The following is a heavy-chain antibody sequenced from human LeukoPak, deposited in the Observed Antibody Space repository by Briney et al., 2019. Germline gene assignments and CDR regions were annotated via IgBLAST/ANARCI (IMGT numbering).Heavy chain of an antibody. CDR3: ARTPLVLRFSEWSHSDLDY. CDR2: ISAYNGNT. V-gene: IGHV1-18*01. J-gene: IGHJ4*02. CDR1: GYTFTSYG. Sequence: EASVKVSCKASGYTFTSYGISWVRQAPGQGLEWMGWISAYNGNTNYAQKLQGRVTMTTDTSTSTAYMELRSLRSDDTAVYYCARTPLVLRFSEWSHSDLDYWGQGTLVTVSS. D-gene: IGHD3-3*01.